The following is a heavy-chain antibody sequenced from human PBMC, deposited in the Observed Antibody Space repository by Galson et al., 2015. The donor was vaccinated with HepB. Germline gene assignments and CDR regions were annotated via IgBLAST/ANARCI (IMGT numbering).Heavy chain of an antibody. CDR2: INPNSGDT. D-gene: IGHD3-22*01. J-gene: IGHJ4*02. CDR1: GYTFTGYY. V-gene: IGHV1-2*06. Sequence: SVKVSCKASGYTFTGYYMHWVRQAPGQGLEWMGRINPNSGDTNYAQKFQDRVTMTRDTSITTAYMELSRLQSDDTAIYYCASPPVIEGQIFDYWGQGTLVTVSS. CDR3: ASPPVIEGQIFDY.